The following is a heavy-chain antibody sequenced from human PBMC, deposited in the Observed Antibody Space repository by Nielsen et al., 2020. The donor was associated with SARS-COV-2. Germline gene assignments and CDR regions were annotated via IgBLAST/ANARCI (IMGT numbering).Heavy chain of an antibody. CDR2: ISWNSGSI. J-gene: IGHJ6*02. D-gene: IGHD2-15*01. Sequence: SLKISCAASGFTFDDYAMHWVRQAPGKGLEWVSGISWNSGSIGYADSVKGRFTISRDNAKNSLYLQMNSLRAEDTAVYYCARGYCSGGSCTLNYYYYGMDVWGQGTTVTVSS. V-gene: IGHV3-9*01. CDR3: ARGYCSGGSCTLNYYYYGMDV. CDR1: GFTFDDYA.